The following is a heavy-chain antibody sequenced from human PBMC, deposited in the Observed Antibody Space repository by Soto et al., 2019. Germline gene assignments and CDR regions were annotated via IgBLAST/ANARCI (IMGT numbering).Heavy chain of an antibody. CDR1: GGTFSSYA. J-gene: IGHJ6*02. CDR3: ARDKVWPGYYPPLTYYGMDV. D-gene: IGHD3-3*01. Sequence: QVQLVQSGAEVKKPGSSVKVSCKASGGTFSSYAISWVRQAPGQGLEWMGGIIPILGTANYAQKFQGRVTITGYESTSTAYMELRSLRSEDTAGYYCARDKVWPGYYPPLTYYGMDVWGQGTTVTVSS. V-gene: IGHV1-69*12. CDR2: IIPILGTA.